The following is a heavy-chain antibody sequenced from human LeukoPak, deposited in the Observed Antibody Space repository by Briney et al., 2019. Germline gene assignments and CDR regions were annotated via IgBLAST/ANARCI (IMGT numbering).Heavy chain of an antibody. CDR2: IYYSVST. V-gene: IGHV4-39*01. J-gene: IGHJ4*02. Sequence: KPSETLSLTCTVSGGSISSSSYYWGWIRQPPGKGLEWIGSIYYSVSTYYNPSLRSRVTISVDTSKNQFSLKLSSVTAADTAVYYCARRGIVVVPAASLGYGYGGYFDYWGQGTLVTVSS. CDR1: GGSISSSSYY. CDR3: ARRGIVVVPAASLGYGYGGYFDY. D-gene: IGHD2-2*01.